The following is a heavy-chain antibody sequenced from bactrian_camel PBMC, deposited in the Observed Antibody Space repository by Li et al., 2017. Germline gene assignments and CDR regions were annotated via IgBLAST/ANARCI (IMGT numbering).Heavy chain of an antibody. CDR2: VEPNSGRT. V-gene: IGHV3S1*01. CDR3: TRETQWVGYHEFAEY. D-gene: IGHD5*01. J-gene: IGHJ4*01. Sequence: HVQLVESGGGSVQTGGSLSLSCKVSKDATNNYCMGWFRQAPGKEREGIATVEPNSGRTYYADSVKGRFTISRDNAKDMLYLQLNSLTREDSAMYYCTRETQWVGYHEFAEYWGQGTQVTVS. CDR1: KDATNNYC.